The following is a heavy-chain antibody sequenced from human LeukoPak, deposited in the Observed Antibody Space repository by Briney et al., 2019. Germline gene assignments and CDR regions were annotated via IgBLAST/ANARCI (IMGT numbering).Heavy chain of an antibody. CDR3: ARRTSDRRFLEWLHTFDAFDI. CDR1: GYTFTSYG. CDR2: IIPIFGTA. V-gene: IGHV1-69*13. D-gene: IGHD3-3*01. Sequence: GASVKVSCKASGYTFTSYGISWVRQAPGQGLEWMGGIIPIFGTANYAQKFQGRVTITADESTSTAYMELSSLRSEDTAVYYCARRTSDRRFLEWLHTFDAFDIWAKGQWSPSPQ. J-gene: IGHJ3*02.